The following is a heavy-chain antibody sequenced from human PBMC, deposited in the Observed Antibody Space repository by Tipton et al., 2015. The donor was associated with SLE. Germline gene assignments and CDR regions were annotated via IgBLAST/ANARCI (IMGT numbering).Heavy chain of an antibody. CDR1: GYTSTTYY. D-gene: IGHD2-8*01. V-gene: IGHV1-46*01. CDR3: ARDFGVGAPANWFDP. J-gene: IGHJ5*02. Sequence: QEQLVQSGAEVRKPGASVKVSCKASGYTSTTYYVHWVRQAPGQGLEWMGIINRSDGGTTYPQKFQGRVTMTTDTSTSTVYMELSSLRSDDAAVYYCARDFGVGAPANWFDPWGQGTLVTVS. CDR2: INRSDGGT.